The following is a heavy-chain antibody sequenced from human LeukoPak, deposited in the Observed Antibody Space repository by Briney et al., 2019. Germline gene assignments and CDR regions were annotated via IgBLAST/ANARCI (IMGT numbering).Heavy chain of an antibody. D-gene: IGHD1-26*01. J-gene: IGHJ4*02. Sequence: GGSLRLSCAASGYTFTGYYIHWVRQAPGQGLEWLGWISPNSGGTNYAQKFQGRVTMTRDTSITTAYMELTRLTSDDTAVYYCARGDIVGASWIDHWGQGVPVTVSS. V-gene: IGHV1-2*02. CDR3: ARGDIVGASWIDH. CDR2: ISPNSGGT. CDR1: GYTFTGYY.